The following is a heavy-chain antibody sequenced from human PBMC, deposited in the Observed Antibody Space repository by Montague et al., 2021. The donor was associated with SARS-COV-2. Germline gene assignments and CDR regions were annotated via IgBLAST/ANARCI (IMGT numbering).Heavy chain of an antibody. CDR2: IYYSGCT. V-gene: IGHV4-59*01. D-gene: IGHD3-3*01. CDR3: ARDKGLTIFGVVKSPGAFDI. CDR1: GGSFSGYY. J-gene: IGHJ3*02. Sequence: SETLSLTCAVYGGSFSGYYWSWIRQPPGKGLEWIGYIYYSGCTNYNPSLKSRVTISVDTSKNQFSLKLSSVTAADTAVYYCARDKGLTIFGVVKSPGAFDIWGQGTMVTVSS.